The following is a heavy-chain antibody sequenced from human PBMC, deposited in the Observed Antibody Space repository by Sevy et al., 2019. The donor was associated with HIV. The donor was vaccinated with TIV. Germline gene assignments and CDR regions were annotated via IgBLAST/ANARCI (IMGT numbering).Heavy chain of an antibody. Sequence: GGSLRLSCAASGFALSNYYAMHWVRQAPGKGLEWVALISYDGSDKYYEDSVKGRFTISRDKFKNTLYLQMNSLTTEETAVYYCARPRANYVDHYFFYAMDVWGQGTTVTVSS. CDR2: ISYDGSDK. V-gene: IGHV3-30-3*01. CDR1: GFALSNYYA. J-gene: IGHJ6*02. CDR3: ARPRANYVDHYFFYAMDV. D-gene: IGHD4-17*01.